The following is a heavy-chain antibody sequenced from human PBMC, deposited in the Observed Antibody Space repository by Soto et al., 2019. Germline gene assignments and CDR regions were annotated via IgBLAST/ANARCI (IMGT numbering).Heavy chain of an antibody. CDR3: ARPADIVLRLYAIGTNWFDP. CDR1: GYTFTSYG. D-gene: IGHD2-8*01. J-gene: IGHJ5*02. Sequence: QVQLVQSGAEVKKPGASVKVSCKASGYTFTSYGISWVRQAPGQGLEWMGWISAYNGNTNYAQRLQGRVTMTTDTSTSTAYMERRSLRSDDTAVYYCARPADIVLRLYAIGTNWFDPWGQGTLVTVSS. V-gene: IGHV1-18*01. CDR2: ISAYNGNT.